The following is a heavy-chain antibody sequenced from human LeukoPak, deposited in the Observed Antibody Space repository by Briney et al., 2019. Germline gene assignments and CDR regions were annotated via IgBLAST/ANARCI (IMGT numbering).Heavy chain of an antibody. J-gene: IGHJ4*02. D-gene: IGHD1-26*01. Sequence: GGSLGLSCTASGFTFSYYWMSWVRQAPGKGLEWVANIKYDGSERYYVDSVKGRFTISRDNTKNSLYLQMNSLRAEDTAVYYCARDPGEYSGTYGGGYWGQGTLVTVSS. V-gene: IGHV3-7*03. CDR1: GFTFSYYW. CDR3: ARDPGEYSGTYGGGY. CDR2: IKYDGSER.